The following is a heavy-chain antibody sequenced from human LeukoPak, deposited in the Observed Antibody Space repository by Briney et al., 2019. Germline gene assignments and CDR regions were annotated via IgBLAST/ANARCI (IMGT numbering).Heavy chain of an antibody. J-gene: IGHJ4*02. Sequence: SQTLSLTCTVSGGSISSGSYYWSWIRQPAGKGLEWIGRIYTSGSTNYNPSLKSRVTISVDTSKNQFSLKLSSVTAADTAVYYCARGLYDSSGYYYHDYWGQGTLVTVSS. V-gene: IGHV4-61*02. CDR2: IYTSGST. D-gene: IGHD3-22*01. CDR3: ARGLYDSSGYYYHDY. CDR1: GGSISSGSYY.